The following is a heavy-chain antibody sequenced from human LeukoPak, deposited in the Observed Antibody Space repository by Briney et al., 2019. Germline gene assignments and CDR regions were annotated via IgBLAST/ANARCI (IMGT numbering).Heavy chain of an antibody. CDR2: ISGSGGST. Sequence: PGGSLRLSCAASGFTVSSNYMSWVRQAPGKGLEWVSAISGSGGSTYYADSVKGRFTISRDNSKNTLYLQMNSLRAEDTAVYYCAAWITYYYGSGKPWGQGTLVTVSS. J-gene: IGHJ5*02. CDR1: GFTVSSNY. CDR3: AAWITYYYGSGKP. V-gene: IGHV3-23*01. D-gene: IGHD3-10*01.